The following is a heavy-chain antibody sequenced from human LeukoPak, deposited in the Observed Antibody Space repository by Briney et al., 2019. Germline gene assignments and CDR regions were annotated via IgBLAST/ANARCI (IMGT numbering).Heavy chain of an antibody. CDR2: INHSGST. D-gene: IGHD6-13*01. J-gene: IGHJ4*02. V-gene: IGHV4-34*01. CDR3: ATRNIAAAVDY. Sequence: SETLSLTCAVYGVSFSGYYWSWIRQPPGKGLEWIGEINHSGSTNYNPSLKSRVTISVDTSKNQFSLKLSSVTAADTAVYYCATRNIAAAVDYWGQGTLVTVSS. CDR1: GVSFSGYY.